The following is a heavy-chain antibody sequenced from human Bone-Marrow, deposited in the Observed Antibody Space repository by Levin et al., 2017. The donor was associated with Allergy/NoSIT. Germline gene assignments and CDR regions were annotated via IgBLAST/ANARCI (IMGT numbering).Heavy chain of an antibody. CDR3: ARDYEVRGYYYYYGMDV. V-gene: IGHV3-21*01. J-gene: IGHJ6*02. D-gene: IGHD5-12*01. CDR2: ISGGSYYI. CDR1: GFTFSSYN. Sequence: GESLKISCAASGFTFSSYNMNWVRQAPGKGLEWVSSISGGSYYIHYADSVKGRFTISRDNAKNSLYLQMNSLRAEDTAVYYCARDYEVRGYYYYYGMDVWGQGTTVTVSS.